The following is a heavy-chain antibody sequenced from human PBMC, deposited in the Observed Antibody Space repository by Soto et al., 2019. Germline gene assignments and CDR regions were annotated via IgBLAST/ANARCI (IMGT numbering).Heavy chain of an antibody. V-gene: IGHV3-23*01. Sequence: DVQLLESVGGLVPPGGSLRLSCAASGFTFSNSAMGCVLHVPWKGLEWVSSISTSIDDTYYADSVKGRFTISRDDSKHTRHLQMNRLRAEDTDVYYCAKDRTVAARNFDYWGRNPGHRLL. D-gene: IGHD6-6*01. CDR2: ISTSIDDT. J-gene: IGHJ4*01. CDR1: GFTFSNSA. CDR3: AKDRTVAARNFDY.